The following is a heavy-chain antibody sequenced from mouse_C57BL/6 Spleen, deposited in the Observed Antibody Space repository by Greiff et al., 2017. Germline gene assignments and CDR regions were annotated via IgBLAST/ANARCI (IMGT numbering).Heavy chain of an antibody. D-gene: IGHD2-4*01. V-gene: IGHV5-4*03. CDR2: ISDGGSYT. CDR1: GFTFSSYA. CDR3: ARRGGYDYDDAMDY. Sequence: EVKLMESGGGLVKPGGSLKLSCAASGFTFSSYAMSWVRQTPEKRLEWVATISDGGSYTYYPDNVKGRFTISRDNAKNNLYLQMSHLKSEDTAMYYCARRGGYDYDDAMDYWGQGTSVTVSS. J-gene: IGHJ4*01.